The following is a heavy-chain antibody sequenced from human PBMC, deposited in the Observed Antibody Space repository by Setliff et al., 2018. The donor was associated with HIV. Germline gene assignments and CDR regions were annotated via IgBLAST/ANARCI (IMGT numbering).Heavy chain of an antibody. Sequence: SETLSLTCTVSGGSISSSHDFWNWIRQPPGKGLEWIGAISYGGITYYNPSLTSRVTISVDTSKNQFSLKVTSVTAAGTAVYYCARVPGRDYYDTSGDFDYWGLGTLVTVSS. V-gene: IGHV4-39*07. D-gene: IGHD3-22*01. CDR3: ARVPGRDYYDTSGDFDY. CDR2: ISYGGIT. CDR1: GGSISSSHDF. J-gene: IGHJ4*02.